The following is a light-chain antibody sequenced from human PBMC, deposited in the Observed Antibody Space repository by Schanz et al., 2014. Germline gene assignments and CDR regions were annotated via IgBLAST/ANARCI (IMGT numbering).Light chain of an antibody. CDR2: DVS. Sequence: EVVLTQSPATLSLSPGERASLSCRASQSVGSFLAWYQQRPGQTPSLLMYDVSKRPTGVADRFTASGSGTDFTLTISSLEPEDSAVYYCQQGHTFGGGTKVEIK. V-gene: IGKV3-11*01. CDR3: QQGHT. CDR1: QSVGSF. J-gene: IGKJ4*01.